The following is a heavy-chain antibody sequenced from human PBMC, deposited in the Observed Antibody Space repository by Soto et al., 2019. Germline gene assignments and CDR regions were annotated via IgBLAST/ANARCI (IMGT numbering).Heavy chain of an antibody. D-gene: IGHD4-17*01. V-gene: IGHV1-69*01. CDR3: ARDGVAVSRTTVRHGAIEI. Sequence: QVQLVQSGAEGKKPGSSVKVSCKASGGSFNTYGISWVRQAPGQGLDWMGGFLPVFTTAKYAQKFQGRVSIIADESTYTAYMELSSLRSEDTAVYFCARDGVAVSRTTVRHGAIEIWGQGTVVTGSS. CDR2: FLPVFTTA. J-gene: IGHJ3*02. CDR1: GGSFNTYG.